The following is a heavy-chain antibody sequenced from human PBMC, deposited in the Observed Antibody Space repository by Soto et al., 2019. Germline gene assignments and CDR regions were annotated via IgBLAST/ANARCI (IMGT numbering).Heavy chain of an antibody. CDR2: IKQDGSVK. CDR1: GFPFTNYW. D-gene: IGHD6-6*01. V-gene: IGHV3-7*01. CDR3: ARIGYRSSSFDY. J-gene: IGHJ4*01. Sequence: GGSLRLSCAASGFPFTNYWMSWVRQAPGKGLEWVANIKQDGSVKYYVDSVKGRFTISRDNVKNSLYLQMNILRAEDTAVYYCARIGYRSSSFDYWGHGTLVTVSS.